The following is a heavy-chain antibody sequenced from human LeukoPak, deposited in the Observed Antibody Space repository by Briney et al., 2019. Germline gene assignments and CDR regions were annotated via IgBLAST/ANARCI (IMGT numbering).Heavy chain of an antibody. CDR3: ASDKNVLLWFGELFGLY. CDR2: IYYSGST. D-gene: IGHD3-10*01. V-gene: IGHV4-39*01. CDR1: GGSISSSSYY. J-gene: IGHJ4*02. Sequence: SETLSLTCTVSGGSISSSSYYWGWIRQPPGKGLEWIGSIYYSGSTYYNPSLKSRVTISVDTSKNQFSPKLSSVTAADTAVYYCASDKNVLLWFGELFGLYWGQGTMVTVSS.